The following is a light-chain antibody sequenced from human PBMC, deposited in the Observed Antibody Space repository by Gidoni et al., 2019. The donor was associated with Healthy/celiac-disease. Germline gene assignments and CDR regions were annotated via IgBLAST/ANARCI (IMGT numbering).Light chain of an antibody. CDR3: QQYNSYSVT. CDR1: QSISSW. CDR2: KAS. Sequence: DIQMTQSPSTLSASVGDRVTITCRASQSISSWLAWYQQKPGKAPKLLIYKASSLESGVPSRVSGSGSGTAFTLTISSLQPDDFATYYCQQYNSYSVTFGPGTKVDIK. V-gene: IGKV1-5*03. J-gene: IGKJ3*01.